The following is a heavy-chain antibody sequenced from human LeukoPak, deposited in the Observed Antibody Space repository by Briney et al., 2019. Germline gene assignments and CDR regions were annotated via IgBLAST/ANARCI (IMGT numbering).Heavy chain of an antibody. CDR1: GYSISSGYY. D-gene: IGHD3-10*01. Sequence: SETLSLTCTVSGYSISSGYYWGWIRRPPGKGLEWIGSIYHSGSTYYNPSLKSRVTISVDTSKNQFSLKLSSVTAADTAVYYCARDRITMDRGVIMRGRRWFDPWGQGTLVTVSS. J-gene: IGHJ5*02. CDR2: IYHSGST. V-gene: IGHV4-38-2*02. CDR3: ARDRITMDRGVIMRGRRWFDP.